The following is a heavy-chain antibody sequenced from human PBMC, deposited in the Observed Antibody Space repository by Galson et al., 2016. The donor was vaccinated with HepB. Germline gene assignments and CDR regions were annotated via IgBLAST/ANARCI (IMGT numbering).Heavy chain of an antibody. V-gene: IGHV3-30-3*01. CDR3: ARERLHGGLFDH. Sequence: SLRLSCAASGFSLSSYSMHWVRQAPGKGLEWVAGISYDGSIKYYADSVKGRFTISRDNFKNTLYLQMISLRAEDTAVYFCARERLHGGLFDHWGQGTLVTVSS. CDR1: GFSLSSYS. D-gene: IGHD4-11*01. CDR2: ISYDGSIK. J-gene: IGHJ4*02.